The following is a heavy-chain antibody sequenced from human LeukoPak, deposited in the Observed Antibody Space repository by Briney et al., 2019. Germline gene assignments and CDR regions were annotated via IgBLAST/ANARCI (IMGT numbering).Heavy chain of an antibody. J-gene: IGHJ4*02. CDR1: GYTFTSYY. CDR2: INPSGGST. D-gene: IGHD1-1*01. CDR3: AGADLYNGTDWEAFLF. Sequence: ASVKVSCKASGYTFTSYYMHWVRQAPGQGLEWMGIINPSGGSTSYAQKFQGRVTMTRDTSTSTVYMELSSLRSEDTAVYYCAGADLYNGTDWEAFLFWAKGTGVTF. V-gene: IGHV1-46*01.